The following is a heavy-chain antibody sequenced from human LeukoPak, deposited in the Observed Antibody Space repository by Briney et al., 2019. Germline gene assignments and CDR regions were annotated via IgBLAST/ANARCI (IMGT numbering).Heavy chain of an antibody. CDR3: ARGRRW. V-gene: IGHV4-34*01. Sequence: PSETLSLTCAVYGGSFSGYYWTWIRQPPGKGLEWIGEINDSGSTNYNPSLKSRLIISVDTSKNQFSLKLTPVTAADTAVYYCARGRRWWGQGSLVTVSP. CDR2: INDSGST. J-gene: IGHJ4*02. CDR1: GGSFSGYY. D-gene: IGHD5-24*01.